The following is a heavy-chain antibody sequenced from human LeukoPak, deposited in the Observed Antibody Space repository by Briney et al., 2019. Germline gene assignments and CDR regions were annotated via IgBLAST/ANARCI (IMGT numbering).Heavy chain of an antibody. CDR3: ARDLSSGYWDAFDI. J-gene: IGHJ3*02. V-gene: IGHV1-18*01. Sequence: ASVKVSCKASGYSFTSYGISWVRQAPGQGLEWIGWISAYNGNTNYAQKLQGRVTMTTDTSTSTAYMELRSLRSDDTAVYYCARDLSSGYWDAFDIWGQGTMVTVSS. CDR2: ISAYNGNT. CDR1: GYSFTSYG. D-gene: IGHD3-22*01.